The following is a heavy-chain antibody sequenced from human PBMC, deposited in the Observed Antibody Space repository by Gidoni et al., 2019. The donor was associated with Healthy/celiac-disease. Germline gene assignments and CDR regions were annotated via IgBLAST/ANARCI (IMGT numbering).Heavy chain of an antibody. J-gene: IGHJ6*02. Sequence: QVQLVESGGGVVQPGRSLGLSCAASGFTFSSYAMHWVRQAPGKGLEWVAVISYDGSNKYYADSVKGRFTISRDNSKNTLYLQMNSLRAEDTAVYYCARENHITGTTTYYYYGMDVWGQGTTVTVSS. V-gene: IGHV3-30*04. CDR1: GFTFSSYA. D-gene: IGHD1-20*01. CDR3: ARENHITGTTTYYYYGMDV. CDR2: ISYDGSNK.